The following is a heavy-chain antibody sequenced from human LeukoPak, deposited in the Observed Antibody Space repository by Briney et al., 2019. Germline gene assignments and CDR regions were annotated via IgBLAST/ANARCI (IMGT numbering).Heavy chain of an antibody. CDR3: ARDQSAANWNWFDP. V-gene: IGHV3-30*19. D-gene: IGHD1-1*01. CDR1: GFTFSSYG. Sequence: GGSLRLSCAASGFTFSSYGMHWVRQAPGKGLEWVAVIWYDGSNKYYADSVKGRFTISRDNSKNTLYLQMNSLRAEDTAVYYCARDQSAANWNWFDPWGQGTLVTVSS. CDR2: IWYDGSNK. J-gene: IGHJ5*02.